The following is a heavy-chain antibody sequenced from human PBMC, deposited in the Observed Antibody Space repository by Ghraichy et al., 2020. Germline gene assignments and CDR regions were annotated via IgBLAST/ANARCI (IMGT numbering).Heavy chain of an antibody. J-gene: IGHJ4*02. CDR3: AKELDPSSSGGPDY. CDR2: ITSDGGST. CDR1: GFTFEDYT. D-gene: IGHD3-22*01. V-gene: IGHV3-43*01. Sequence: GGSLRLSCAASGFTFEDYTMHWVRQAPGKHLEWVSLITSDGGSTFYADSVEGRFTVSRDNAKNSLYLQMNSLRVEDTALYYCAKELDPSSSGGPDYWGQGTLVTVSS.